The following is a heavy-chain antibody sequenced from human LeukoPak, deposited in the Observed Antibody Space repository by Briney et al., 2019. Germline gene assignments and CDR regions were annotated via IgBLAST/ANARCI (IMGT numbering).Heavy chain of an antibody. CDR3: ARVYIVVVSAVPPRGFDY. V-gene: IGHV1-18*01. Sequence: ASVKVSCKASGYTFTSYGISWVRQAPGQGLEWMGWISAYNGNTNYAQKLQGRVTMTTDTSTSTAYMELRSLRSDDTAVYYCARVYIVVVSAVPPRGFDYWGQGTLVTVSS. CDR2: ISAYNGNT. J-gene: IGHJ4*02. CDR1: GYTFTSYG. D-gene: IGHD2-2*01.